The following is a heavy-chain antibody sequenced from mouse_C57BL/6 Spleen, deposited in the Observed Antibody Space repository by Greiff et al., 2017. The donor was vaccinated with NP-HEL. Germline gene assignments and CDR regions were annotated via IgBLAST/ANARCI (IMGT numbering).Heavy chain of an antibody. D-gene: IGHD2-2*01. CDR2: FYPGSGSI. J-gene: IGHJ2*01. Sequence: QVQLQQSGAELVKPGASVKLSCKASGYTFTEYTIHWVKQRSGEGLEWIGWFYPGSGSIKYNEKFKDKATLTADKSSSTVYMELSRLTSEDSAVYFCARHPYYGYDEANYFDYWGQGTTLTVSS. V-gene: IGHV1-62-2*01. CDR1: GYTFTEYT. CDR3: ARHPYYGYDEANYFDY.